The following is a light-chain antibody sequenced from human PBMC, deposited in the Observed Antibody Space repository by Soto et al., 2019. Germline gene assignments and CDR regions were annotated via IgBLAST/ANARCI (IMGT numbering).Light chain of an antibody. J-gene: IGKJ1*01. CDR1: QSISNN. CDR2: GAS. CDR3: LHYYEWPRWT. Sequence: EIVITQSPSTLSVSPGERATLSCRASQSISNNLAWYQQQPGQAPTLLIYGASTTATGIPARFSGSGTGTEFTLTISSLQSEDFAVYYCLHYYEWPRWTFGQGTKVDIK. V-gene: IGKV3-15*01.